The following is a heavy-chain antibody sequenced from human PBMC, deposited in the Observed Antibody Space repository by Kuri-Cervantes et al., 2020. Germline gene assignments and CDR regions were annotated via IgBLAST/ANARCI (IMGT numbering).Heavy chain of an antibody. CDR1: GGTFSSYA. CDR3: ARVKTRSGWSVPSRAFDI. D-gene: IGHD6-19*01. CDR2: IIPIFGTA. V-gene: IGHV1-69*13. J-gene: IGHJ3*02. Sequence: SVKVSCKASGGTFSSYAISWVRQAPGQGLEWMGGIIPIFGTANYAQKFQGRVTITADESTSTAYMELSSLRSEDTAVYYCARVKTRSGWSVPSRAFDIWGQGTMVTVSS.